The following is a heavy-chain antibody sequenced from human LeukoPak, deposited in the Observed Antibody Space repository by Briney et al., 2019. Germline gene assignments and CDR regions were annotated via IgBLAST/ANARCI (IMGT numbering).Heavy chain of an antibody. J-gene: IGHJ5*02. D-gene: IGHD2-2*01. CDR3: ARSWLAPAAPPFWFDP. Sequence: GASVKVSCKASGYTFTGYYMHWVRQAPGQGLEWMGWINPNSGGTNYAQKFQGRVTMTRDTSISTAYMELGRLRSDDTAVYYCARSWLAPAAPPFWFDPWGQGTLVTVSS. CDR1: GYTFTGYY. V-gene: IGHV1-2*02. CDR2: INPNSGGT.